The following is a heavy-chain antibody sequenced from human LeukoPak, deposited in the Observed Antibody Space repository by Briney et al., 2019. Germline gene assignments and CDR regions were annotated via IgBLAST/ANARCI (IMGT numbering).Heavy chain of an antibody. CDR2: IYYSGNT. J-gene: IGHJ4*02. CDR3: ATGENSLGLRPKYYFDY. CDR1: GGSISSYY. Sequence: SETLSLTCTVSGGSISSYYWSWIRQPPGKGLEWIGYIYYSGNTNYNPSLKSRDAISVDTSKNQFSLKLSSVTAADTAVYYCATGENSLGLRPKYYFDYWGQGTLVTVSS. D-gene: IGHD7-27*01. V-gene: IGHV4-59*01.